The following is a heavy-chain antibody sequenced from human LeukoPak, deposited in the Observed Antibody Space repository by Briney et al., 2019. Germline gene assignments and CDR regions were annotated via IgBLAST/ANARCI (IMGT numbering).Heavy chain of an antibody. D-gene: IGHD6-19*01. J-gene: IGHJ4*02. V-gene: IGHV1-46*01. CDR2: INPSGGST. CDR3: ASTPLFSGWYDY. Sequence: ASVKVSCKASGYTFTSYGISWVRQAPGQGLEWMGIINPSGGSTSYAQEFQGRVTMTRDTSTSAVYMELSSLRSEDTAVYYCASTPLFSGWYDYWGQGTLVTVSS. CDR1: GYTFTSYG.